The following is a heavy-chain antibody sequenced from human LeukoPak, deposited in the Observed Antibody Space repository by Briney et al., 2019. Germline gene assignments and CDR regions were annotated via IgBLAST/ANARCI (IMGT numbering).Heavy chain of an antibody. CDR3: AGLVDTAMDTGLYGMDV. CDR1: GLTFSSYG. CDR2: ISYDGSNK. Sequence: GGSLRFSCAASGLTFSSYGMHWVRQAPGKGLEWVAVISYDGSNKYYADSVKGRFTISRDNSKNTLYLQMNSLRAEDTAVYYCAGLVDTAMDTGLYGMDVWGQGATVTVSS. V-gene: IGHV3-30*03. J-gene: IGHJ6*02. D-gene: IGHD5-18*01.